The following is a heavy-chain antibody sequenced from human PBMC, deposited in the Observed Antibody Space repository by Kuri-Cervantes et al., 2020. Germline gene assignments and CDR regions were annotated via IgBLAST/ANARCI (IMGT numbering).Heavy chain of an antibody. Sequence: ESLKISCAVYGGSFNGYYWSWIRQPPGKGLEWIGEINHSGSTNYNPSLRSRVTISVDTSKNQFSLKLSSVTAADTAVYYCARALNQRGYSGYDKSANAFDIWGQGTMVTVSS. J-gene: IGHJ3*02. CDR2: INHSGST. CDR1: GGSFNGYY. CDR3: ARALNQRGYSGYDKSANAFDI. V-gene: IGHV4-34*01. D-gene: IGHD5-12*01.